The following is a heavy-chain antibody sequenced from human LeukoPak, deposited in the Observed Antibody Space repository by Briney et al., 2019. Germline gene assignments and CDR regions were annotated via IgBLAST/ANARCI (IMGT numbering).Heavy chain of an antibody. CDR3: ARPAITYYDILTGYYMGSYYFDY. J-gene: IGHJ4*02. D-gene: IGHD3-9*01. CDR1: GGSFSGYY. Sequence: SETLSLTCAVYGGSFSGYYWSWIRQPPGKGLEWIGEINHSGSTNYNPSLKSRVTISVDTSKNQFSLKLSSVTAADTAVYYCARPAITYYDILTGYYMGSYYFDYWGQGTLVTVSS. CDR2: INHSGST. V-gene: IGHV4-34*01.